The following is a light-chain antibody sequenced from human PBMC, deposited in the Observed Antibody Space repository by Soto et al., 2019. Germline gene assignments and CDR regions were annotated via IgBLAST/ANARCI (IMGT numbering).Light chain of an antibody. CDR3: QQLNSYPLT. J-gene: IGKJ5*01. V-gene: IGKV3-11*01. CDR1: QSVSSH. Sequence: EIVLRQSPATLSLSPGERATLSCRASQSVSSHLAWYQQKAGLAPRLVIYGASNRATGIPPRFSGSRSGTDFTLTISSLEPEDFATYFCQQLNSYPLTFGQGTRLEIK. CDR2: GAS.